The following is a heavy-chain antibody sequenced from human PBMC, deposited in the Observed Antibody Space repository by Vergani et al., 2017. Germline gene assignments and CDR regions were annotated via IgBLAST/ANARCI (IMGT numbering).Heavy chain of an antibody. CDR2: IRYDGSNK. D-gene: IGHD1-26*01. V-gene: IGHV3-30*02. CDR3: AKEAHGWELLRAFDI. CDR1: GFTFSSYG. Sequence: QVQMVESGGGVVQPGGSLRLACAASGFTFSSYGMHWVRQAPGKGLEWVAFIRYDGSNKYYADSVKGRFTISRDNSKNTLYLQMNSLRAEDTAVYYCAKEAHGWELLRAFDIWGQGTMVTVSS. J-gene: IGHJ3*02.